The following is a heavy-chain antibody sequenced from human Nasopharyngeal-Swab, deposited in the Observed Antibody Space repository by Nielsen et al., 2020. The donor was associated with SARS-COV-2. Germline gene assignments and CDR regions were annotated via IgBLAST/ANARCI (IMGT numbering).Heavy chain of an antibody. D-gene: IGHD3-22*01. CDR2: IKQDGSEK. V-gene: IGHV3-7*03. CDR3: ARSHRDYYDSSGSDDY. Sequence: GESLKISCAASGFTFSSYWMHWVRQAPGKGLEWVANIKQDGSEKYYVDSVKGRFTISRDNAKNSLYLQMNSLRAEDTAVYYCARSHRDYYDSSGSDDYWGQGTLVTVSS. J-gene: IGHJ4*02. CDR1: GFTFSSYW.